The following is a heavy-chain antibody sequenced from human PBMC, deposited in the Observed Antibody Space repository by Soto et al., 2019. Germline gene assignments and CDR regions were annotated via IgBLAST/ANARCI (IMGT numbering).Heavy chain of an antibody. V-gene: IGHV3-33*01. D-gene: IGHD3-22*01. Sequence: GGSLRLSCAASGFTFSSYGMHWVRQAPGKGLEWVAVIWYDGSNKYYADSVKGRFTISRDNSKNTLYLQMNSLRAEDTAVYYCARDPPNYYDSSGTLDYWGQGTLVTVSS. J-gene: IGHJ4*02. CDR2: IWYDGSNK. CDR3: ARDPPNYYDSSGTLDY. CDR1: GFTFSSYG.